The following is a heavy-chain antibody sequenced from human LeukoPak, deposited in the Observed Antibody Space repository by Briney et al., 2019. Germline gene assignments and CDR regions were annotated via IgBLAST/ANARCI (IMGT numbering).Heavy chain of an antibody. CDR2: ISAYNGNT. CDR1: GYTFTSYG. V-gene: IGHV1-18*01. CDR3: AREPTNNYGDYGDPFDY. J-gene: IGHJ4*02. D-gene: IGHD4-17*01. Sequence: ASVKVSCKASGYTFTSYGISWVRQAPGQGLEWMGWISAYNGNTNYAQKLQGRVTMTTDTSTSTAYMELRSLRSDDTAVYYCAREPTNNYGDYGDPFDYWGQGTLVTVSS.